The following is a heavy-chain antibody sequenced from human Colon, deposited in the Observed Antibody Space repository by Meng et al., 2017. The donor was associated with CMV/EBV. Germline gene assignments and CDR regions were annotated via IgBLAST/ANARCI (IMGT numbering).Heavy chain of an antibody. Sequence: GGSLRLSCVASGFSFSTYSMNWVRQAPGKGLEWVSYISSRSSTIYYADSVKGRFTISRDNAKNSMYLQMNSLRAEDTAVYYCARERIVEVPAAAYFQYWGRGTLVTVSS. CDR2: ISSRSSTI. D-gene: IGHD2-2*01. CDR3: ARERIVEVPAAAYFQY. J-gene: IGHJ1*01. CDR1: GFSFSTYS. V-gene: IGHV3-48*04.